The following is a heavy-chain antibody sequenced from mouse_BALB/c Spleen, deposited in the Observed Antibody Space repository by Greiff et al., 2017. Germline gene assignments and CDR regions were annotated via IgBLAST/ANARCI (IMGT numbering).Heavy chain of an antibody. D-gene: IGHD1-1*01. CDR1: GFTFSSYT. J-gene: IGHJ3*01. V-gene: IGHV5-12-2*01. CDR2: ISDGGGST. Sequence: VQLKESGGGLVQPGGSLKLSCAASGFTFSSYTMSWVRQTPEKRLEWVAYISDGGGSTYYPDTVKGRFTISRDNAKNTLYLQMSSLKSEDTAMYYCARRYYGSSYGLAYWGQGTLVTVSA. CDR3: ARRYYGSSYGLAY.